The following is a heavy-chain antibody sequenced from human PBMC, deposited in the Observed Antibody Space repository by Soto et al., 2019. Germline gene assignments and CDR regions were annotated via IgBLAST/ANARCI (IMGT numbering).Heavy chain of an antibody. CDR2: IYYSGST. D-gene: IGHD6-13*01. V-gene: IGHV4-59*08. CDR3: VRHGEHSSSGYFDF. Sequence: SETLSLTCTVSGGSISSYYWSWIRQPPGKGLEWIGYIYYSGSTNYNPSLKSRVTISVDTSKNQFSLNLSSVTAADTAVYYCVRHGEHSSSGYFDFWGQGTLVNVSS. J-gene: IGHJ4*02. CDR1: GGSISSYY.